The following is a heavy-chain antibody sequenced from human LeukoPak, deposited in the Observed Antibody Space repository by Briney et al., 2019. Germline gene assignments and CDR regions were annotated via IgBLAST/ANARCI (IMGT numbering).Heavy chain of an antibody. Sequence: SETLSLTCAVYGGSFSGHYWSLIRQPPGKGLEWIGEINHSGSTKYNPSLKSRATISIDTSKNQFSLKLSSVTAADTAVYYCARGGSMVRGVIISPFFDYWGQGSLVTVSS. J-gene: IGHJ4*02. V-gene: IGHV4-34*01. CDR2: INHSGST. D-gene: IGHD3-10*01. CDR1: GGSFSGHY. CDR3: ARGGSMVRGVIISPFFDY.